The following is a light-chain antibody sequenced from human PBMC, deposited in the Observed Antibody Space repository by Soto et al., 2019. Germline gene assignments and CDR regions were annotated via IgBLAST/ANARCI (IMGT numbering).Light chain of an antibody. CDR2: DAS. V-gene: IGKV1-5*01. J-gene: IGKJ4*01. CDR1: QSISSW. Sequence: DIRMTQSPSTLSASVGDRVTITCRASQSISSWLAWYQQKPGKAPKLLIYDASSLESGVPSRFSGSGSGTEFTLTISSLQPDDFATYYCQQYNSYSPLTFGGGTKVEIK. CDR3: QQYNSYSPLT.